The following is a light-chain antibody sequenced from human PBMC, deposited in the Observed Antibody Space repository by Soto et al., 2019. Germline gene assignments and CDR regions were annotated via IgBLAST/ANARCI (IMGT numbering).Light chain of an antibody. CDR1: QDISHY. J-gene: IGKJ1*01. V-gene: IGKV1-33*01. CDR3: QQYNSYSRT. Sequence: DIPITQSPSSLSASLGDTVTITCQASQDISHYLNWYQQKPGKALKLLIYDASNLHPGVPSRFRGSGSGTEFTLTISSLQPDDFATYYCQQYNSYSRTLGQGTKV. CDR2: DAS.